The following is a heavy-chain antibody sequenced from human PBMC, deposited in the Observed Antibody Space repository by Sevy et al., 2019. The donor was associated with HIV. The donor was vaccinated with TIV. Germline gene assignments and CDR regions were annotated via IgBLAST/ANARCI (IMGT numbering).Heavy chain of an antibody. CDR2: IYYSGST. Sequence: SETLSLTCTVSGGSMNIYYWSWIRQPPGKGLEWIGYIYYSGSTNYNPSLKSRLTMSIDTSKNQFSLKLSSVTDAGTAVYYCARVGFNWNDVDYWGQGPLVTVSS. J-gene: IGHJ4*02. D-gene: IGHD1-20*01. CDR1: GGSMNIYY. V-gene: IGHV4-59*01. CDR3: ARVGFNWNDVDY.